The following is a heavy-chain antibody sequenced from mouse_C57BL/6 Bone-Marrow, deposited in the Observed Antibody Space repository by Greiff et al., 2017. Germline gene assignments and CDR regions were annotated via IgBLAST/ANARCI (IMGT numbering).Heavy chain of an antibody. J-gene: IGHJ3*01. CDR2: ISNGGGST. CDR1: GFTFSDYY. V-gene: IGHV5-12*01. Sequence: EVKLVESGGGLVQPGGSLKLSCAASGFTFSDYYMYWVRQTPEKRLEWVAYISNGGGSTYYPDTVKGRFTISSDNAKNTLYLQMSRLKSEDTGMYYCARLWDGAWFAYWGQGTLVTVSA. CDR3: ARLWDGAWFAY. D-gene: IGHD4-1*01.